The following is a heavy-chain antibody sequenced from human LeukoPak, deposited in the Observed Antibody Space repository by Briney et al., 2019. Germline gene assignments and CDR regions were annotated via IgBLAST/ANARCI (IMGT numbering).Heavy chain of an antibody. CDR3: ATHSRSGSGGSDNAFEI. CDR2: IFDSGST. D-gene: IGHD5-12*01. J-gene: IGHJ3*02. CDR1: GGSISSGGYY. V-gene: IGHV4-39*01. Sequence: SDTLSLTCTVSGGSISSGGYYWDWIRQPPGKGLEWIGNIFDSGSTHYNPSLKSRVTISVDTSKNQFSLNLNSVTAADTAVYYCATHSRSGSGGSDNAFEIWGQGTMVSVSS.